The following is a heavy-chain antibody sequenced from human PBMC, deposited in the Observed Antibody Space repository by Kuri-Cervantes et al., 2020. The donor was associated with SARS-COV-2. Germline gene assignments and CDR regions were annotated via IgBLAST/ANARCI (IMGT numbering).Heavy chain of an antibody. CDR1: GYTFTGYY. Sequence: ASVKVSCKASGYTFTGYYMHWVRQAPGQGLEWMGWINPNSVGTNYAQKFQSRVTMTRDTSISTAYMELSRLRSDETAVYYCASPTYSGSYYGGWGTFDYWGQGTLVTVSS. CDR3: ASPTYSGSYYGGWGTFDY. V-gene: IGHV1-2*02. D-gene: IGHD1-26*01. CDR2: INPNSVGT. J-gene: IGHJ4*02.